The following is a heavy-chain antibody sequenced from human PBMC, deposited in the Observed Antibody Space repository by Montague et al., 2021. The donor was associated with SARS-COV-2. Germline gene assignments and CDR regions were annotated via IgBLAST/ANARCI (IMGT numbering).Heavy chain of an antibody. D-gene: IGHD5-18*01. CDR3: ARGVHSESPYSGGFYYLDV. CDR2: SRHDGGA. V-gene: IGHV4-34*01. Sequence: SETLSLTCAGYNGCFGSCYWTWIRQPPGKGLESIGESRHDGGARFHPSLNSRLNIFLGSSGVSLSLTSVTAADTGVYYCARGVHSESPYSGGFYYLDVWAQGTLVTVSS. CDR1: NGCFGSCY. J-gene: IGHJ4*02.